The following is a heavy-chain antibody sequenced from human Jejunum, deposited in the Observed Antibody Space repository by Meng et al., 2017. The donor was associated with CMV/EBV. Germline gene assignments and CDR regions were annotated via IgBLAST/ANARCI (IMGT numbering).Heavy chain of an antibody. D-gene: IGHD1-26*01. Sequence: FSSYTMNWVRQAPGKGLEWVSSISTNSTYIYYADSVKGRFTVSRDNAKNSLSLQMNSLRADDTAVYYCARITWGGYSGSYRGNFDYWGQGTLVTVSS. CDR2: ISTNSTYI. CDR3: ARITWGGYSGSYRGNFDY. J-gene: IGHJ4*02. CDR1: FSSYT. V-gene: IGHV3-21*01.